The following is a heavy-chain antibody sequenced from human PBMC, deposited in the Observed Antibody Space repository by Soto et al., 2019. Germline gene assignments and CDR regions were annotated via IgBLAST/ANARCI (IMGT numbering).Heavy chain of an antibody. CDR2: INHSGNT. CDR3: ARHHVRGRTIAGAAEF. J-gene: IGHJ4*02. Sequence: QVQLQQWGAGLLKPSETLSLTCAVYGKSLSGYYWSWIRQPPGKALEWIGEINHSGNTNDNPSLKSRVTISVDTSTNQLFLNLSSVTAADTAMYYCARHHVRGRTIAGAAEFWGQGTLVTVSS. D-gene: IGHD1-26*01. V-gene: IGHV4-34*01. CDR1: GKSLSGYY.